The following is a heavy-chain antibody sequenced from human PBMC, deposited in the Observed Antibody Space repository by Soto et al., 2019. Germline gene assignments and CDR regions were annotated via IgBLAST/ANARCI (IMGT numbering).Heavy chain of an antibody. CDR3: ARFPSSTSCSLSGLCLYGMDV. V-gene: IGHV1-69*13. Sequence: SVKVSCKASGGTFSSYAISWVRQAPGQGLEWMGGIIPIFGTANYAQKFQGRVTITADESTSTAYMELSSLRSEDTAVYYCARFPSSTSCSLSGLCLYGMDVWGQGTTVTVSS. CDR1: GGTFSSYA. D-gene: IGHD2-2*01. J-gene: IGHJ6*02. CDR2: IIPIFGTA.